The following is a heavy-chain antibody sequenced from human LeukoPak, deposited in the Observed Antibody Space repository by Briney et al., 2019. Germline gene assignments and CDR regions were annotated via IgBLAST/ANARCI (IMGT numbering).Heavy chain of an antibody. J-gene: IGHJ5*02. D-gene: IGHD3-10*01. CDR1: GGSISSGGYS. V-gene: IGHV4-30-2*01. CDR3: ARGPGSYDWFDP. Sequence: PSETVSLTCAVSGGSISSGGYSWSWIRQPPGKGLEWIGYIYHSGSTYYNPSLKSRVTISVGRSKNQFSLKLSSVTAADTAVYYCARGPGSYDWFDPWGQGTLVTVSS. CDR2: IYHSGST.